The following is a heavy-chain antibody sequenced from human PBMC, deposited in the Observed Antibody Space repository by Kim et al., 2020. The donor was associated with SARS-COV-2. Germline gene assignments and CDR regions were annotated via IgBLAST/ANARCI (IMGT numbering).Heavy chain of an antibody. J-gene: IGHJ3*02. CDR1: GGSISSSSYY. D-gene: IGHD3-9*01. V-gene: IGHV4-39*01. CDR2: IYYSGST. CDR3: ARQGRYFVRLGAFDI. Sequence: SETLSLTCTVSGGSISSSSYYWGWIRQPPGKGLEWIGSIYYSGSTYYNPSLKSRVTISVDTSKNQFPLKLSSVTAADTDVYYCARQGRYFVRLGAFDIWGQGTMVTVSS.